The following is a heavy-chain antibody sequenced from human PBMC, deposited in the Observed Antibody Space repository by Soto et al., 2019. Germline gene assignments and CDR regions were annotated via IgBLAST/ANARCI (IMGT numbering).Heavy chain of an antibody. CDR3: ARDKGYCSGASCPDFDY. Sequence: QVQLVQSGAEVKKPGSSVKVSCKASGGTLSSYTFSWVRQAPGQGLEWMGRIIPKLGITNYAQKFQGRITIIVDKSTSTAYMELSSLRSEDTAVYYCARDKGYCSGASCPDFDYWGQGTLVTVSS. J-gene: IGHJ4*02. CDR1: GGTLSSYT. D-gene: IGHD2-15*01. V-gene: IGHV1-69*08. CDR2: IIPKLGIT.